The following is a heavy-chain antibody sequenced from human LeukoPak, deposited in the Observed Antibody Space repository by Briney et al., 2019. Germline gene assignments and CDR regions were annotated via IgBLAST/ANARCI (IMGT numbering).Heavy chain of an antibody. J-gene: IGHJ3*02. Sequence: PSETLSLTCTVSGGSISSGSYYWSWIRQPAGKGLEWIGRIYTSGSTNYNPSLKSRVTISVDTSKNQFSLKLSSVTAADTAVYYCARARGPHVFDIWGQGTMVTVSS. CDR2: IYTSGST. D-gene: IGHD3-10*01. CDR3: ARARGPHVFDI. CDR1: GGSISSGSYY. V-gene: IGHV4-61*02.